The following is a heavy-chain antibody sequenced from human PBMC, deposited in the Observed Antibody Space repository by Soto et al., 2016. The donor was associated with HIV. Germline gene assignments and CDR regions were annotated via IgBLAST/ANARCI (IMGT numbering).Heavy chain of an antibody. Sequence: QVQLVQSGAEVKKPGSSVKVSCKASGGTFSSYVLSWVRQAPGQGLEWMGGIIPTFGTPNYAQKFQGRITITADASTNTAYMELSSLRFEDTAVYYCARNWKGSFDPWGQGTLVTVSS. CDR3: ARNWKGSFDP. CDR2: IIPTFGTP. V-gene: IGHV1-69*01. J-gene: IGHJ5*02. CDR1: GGTFSSYV. D-gene: IGHD1-1*01.